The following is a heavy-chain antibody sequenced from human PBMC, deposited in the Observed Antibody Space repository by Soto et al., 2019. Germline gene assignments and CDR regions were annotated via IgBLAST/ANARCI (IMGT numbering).Heavy chain of an antibody. CDR2: TYYRSKWYN. D-gene: IGHD6-19*01. Sequence: SQTLSLTCAISGDSVSSNSAAWNWIRQSPSRGLEWLGRTYYRSKWYNDYAVSVKSRITINPDTSKNQFSLQLNSVTPEDTAVYYCARRISKRIAVAEDAFDIWGQGTMVTVSS. CDR3: ARRISKRIAVAEDAFDI. J-gene: IGHJ3*02. CDR1: GDSVSSNSAA. V-gene: IGHV6-1*01.